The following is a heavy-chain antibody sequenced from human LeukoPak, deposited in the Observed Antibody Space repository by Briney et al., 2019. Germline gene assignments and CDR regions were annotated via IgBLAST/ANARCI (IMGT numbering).Heavy chain of an antibody. J-gene: IGHJ4*02. CDR3: AREQARPMYSNGWFVTFSDS. D-gene: IGHD6-19*01. Sequence: SETLSLTCTLSGRSMSSNYWSWTRQPAGGGLECIGRIYITGRSNYNPSLKGRVPMSVAKSKNQFSRNGTSVTAADTAVYFCAREQARPMYSNGWFVTFSDSWGEGALVTVSS. CDR2: IYITGRS. CDR1: GRSMSSNY. V-gene: IGHV4-4*07.